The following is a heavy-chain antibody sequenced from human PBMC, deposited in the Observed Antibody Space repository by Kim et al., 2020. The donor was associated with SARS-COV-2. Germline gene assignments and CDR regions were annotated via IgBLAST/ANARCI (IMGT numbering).Heavy chain of an antibody. Sequence: ASVKVSCKASGYTFTGYFMHWVRQAPGQGLEWMGWINPNSGSTNYAQKFQGRVTMTTDTILSNALKEPSRLRFEDTGVLYCAKVHACFFSCDSCYDYWV. CDR3: AKVHACFFSCDSCYDY. V-gene: IGHV1-2*02. J-gene: IGHJ4*03. D-gene: IGHD2-15*01. CDR2: INPNSGST. CDR1: GYTFTGYF.